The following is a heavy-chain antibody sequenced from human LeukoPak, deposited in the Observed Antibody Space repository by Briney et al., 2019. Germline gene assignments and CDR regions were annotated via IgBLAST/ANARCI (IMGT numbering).Heavy chain of an antibody. CDR1: GGSISSSNFY. J-gene: IGHJ5*02. CDR3: ARHVGVGYRCTSRSYNWFDP. CDR2: IYYSGST. Sequence: SETLSLTCTVSGGSISSSNFYWGWIRQPPGKGLEWIGSIYYSGSTYYNSSLKSRVTISIDTSKNHFSLKLSSVTAADTAVYYCARHVGVGYRCTSRSYNWFDPWGQGTLVTVSS. V-gene: IGHV4-39*01. D-gene: IGHD2-2*01.